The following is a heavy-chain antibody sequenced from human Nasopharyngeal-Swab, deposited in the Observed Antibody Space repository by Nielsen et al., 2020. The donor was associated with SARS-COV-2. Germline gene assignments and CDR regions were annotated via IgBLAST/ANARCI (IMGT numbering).Heavy chain of an antibody. J-gene: IGHJ3*02. Sequence: LRLSCTVSGGSISSGGYYWSWIRQHPGKGLEWIGYIYYSGSTYYNPSLKSRATISVDTSKNQFSLKLSSVTAADTAVYYCARARITMIVVVDAFDIWGQGTMVTVSS. D-gene: IGHD3-22*01. CDR1: GGSISSGGYY. V-gene: IGHV4-31*03. CDR3: ARARITMIVVVDAFDI. CDR2: IYYSGST.